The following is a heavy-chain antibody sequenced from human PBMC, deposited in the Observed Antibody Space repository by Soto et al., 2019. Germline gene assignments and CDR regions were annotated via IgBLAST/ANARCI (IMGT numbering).Heavy chain of an antibody. V-gene: IGHV4-30-2*01. CDR3: ARVPGP. CDR2: IYHSGST. CDR1: GGSISSGGYS. J-gene: IGHJ6*02. Sequence: SKTLSLTCAVSGGSISSGGYSWSWIRQPPGKALEWIGYIYHSGSTYYNPSLKSRVTISVDRSKNQFSLKLSSVSAADTAVYYCARVPGPWGQGTTVTVSS.